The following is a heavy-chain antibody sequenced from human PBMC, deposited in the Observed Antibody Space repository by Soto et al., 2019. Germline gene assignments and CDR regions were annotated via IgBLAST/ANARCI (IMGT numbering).Heavy chain of an antibody. CDR3: AKGPQAGYYDSGNFYYSVH. CDR1: GGTFHGYY. J-gene: IGHJ4*02. V-gene: IGHV4-34*01. Sequence: PSETLSLTCAVYGGTFHGYYWSLIRQAPGKGLEWIGEINHSGSVNFNPTFKSRVSISLDTSKNQMSLQLSSVSAADTAVYYCAKGPQAGYYDSGNFYYSVHWGQGRLVTVSS. D-gene: IGHD3-10*01. CDR2: INHSGSV.